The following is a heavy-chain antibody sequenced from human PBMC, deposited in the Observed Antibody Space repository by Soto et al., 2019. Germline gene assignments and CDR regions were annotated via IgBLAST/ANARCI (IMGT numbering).Heavy chain of an antibody. CDR3: ARDNKYSSGWYRWFDP. CDR2: IWYDGSNK. CDR1: GFTFSSYG. J-gene: IGHJ5*02. D-gene: IGHD6-19*01. Sequence: QPGGSLRLSCAASGFTFSSYGMHWVRQAPGKGLEWVAVIWYDGSNKYYADSVKGRFTISRDNSKNTLYLQMNSLRAEDTAVYYCARDNKYSSGWYRWFDPWGQGTLVTVSS. V-gene: IGHV3-33*01.